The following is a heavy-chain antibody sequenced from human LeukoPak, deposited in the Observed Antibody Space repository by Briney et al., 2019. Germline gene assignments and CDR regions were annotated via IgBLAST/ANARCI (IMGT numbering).Heavy chain of an antibody. CDR3: ARESTVTTLDWFDP. V-gene: IGHV4-39*07. J-gene: IGHJ5*02. D-gene: IGHD4-17*01. CDR2: IYYSGST. CDR1: GGSISSNSYY. Sequence: SETLSLTCAVSGGSISSNSYYWGWIRQPPGKGLEWIGSIYYSGSTYYNPSLKSRVTISVDTSKNQFSLKLSSVTAADTAVYYCARESTVTTLDWFDPWGQGTLVTVSS.